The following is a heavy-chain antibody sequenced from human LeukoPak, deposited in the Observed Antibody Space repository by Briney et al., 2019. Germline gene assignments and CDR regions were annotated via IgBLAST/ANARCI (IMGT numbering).Heavy chain of an antibody. CDR2: ISRASESI. CDR1: GFTFNTYS. Sequence: GGSLRLSCAASGFTFNTYSMSWVRQAPGKGLEWVSIISRASESIFYADSVKGRLTISRDNAKNSLYLQVNSLRAEDTAVYYCARSGNNYYYYMDVWGKGTTVTVSS. V-gene: IGHV3-21*01. D-gene: IGHD2/OR15-2a*01. CDR3: ARSGNNYYYYMDV. J-gene: IGHJ6*03.